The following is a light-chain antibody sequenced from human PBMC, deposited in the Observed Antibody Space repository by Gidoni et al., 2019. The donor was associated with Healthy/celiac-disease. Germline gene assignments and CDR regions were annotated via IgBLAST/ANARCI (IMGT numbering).Light chain of an antibody. CDR1: QSVSSSY. J-gene: IGKJ2*03. CDR3: QQYGSSPPYS. V-gene: IGKV3-20*01. CDR2: GES. Sequence: EIVFTPSPGTLSLSPGERATLSCRASQSVSSSYLAWYQQKPGQAPTSLIYGESSRATGIPDRCSGSGSGTDFTLTISRLEPEEFAVYYCQQYGSSPPYSFGQGTKLEIK.